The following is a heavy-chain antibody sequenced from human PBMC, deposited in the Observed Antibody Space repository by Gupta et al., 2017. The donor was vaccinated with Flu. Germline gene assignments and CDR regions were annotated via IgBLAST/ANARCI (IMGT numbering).Heavy chain of an antibody. Sequence: RQAPGKGLEWVASISYDGNDKFYAEIGKGRFTISRDNSKNTLYLQMNSLRGEDTAIYYCAKDPGSSGRNWFDPWGQGTLVTVSS. CDR3: AKDPGSSGRNWFDP. V-gene: IGHV3-30*18. D-gene: IGHD6-19*01. CDR2: ISYDGNDK. J-gene: IGHJ5*02.